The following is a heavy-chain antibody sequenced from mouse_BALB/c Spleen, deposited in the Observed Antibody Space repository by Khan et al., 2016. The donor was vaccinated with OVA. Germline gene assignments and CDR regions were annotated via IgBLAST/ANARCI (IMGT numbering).Heavy chain of an antibody. V-gene: IGHV14-3*02. CDR3: ATLYGSPFTY. J-gene: IGHJ3*01. CDR1: GFNIKDTY. CDR2: IDPANGDT. Sequence: MQLEVSGTELIKPGASVKLSCTASGFNIKDTYIHWVKERPEQGPEWIGRIDPANGDTKYDPKFQGKATITADTSSNTAYLQLSSLTSEDTAVYYCATLYGSPFTYWGQGTLVTVSA. D-gene: IGHD2-1*01.